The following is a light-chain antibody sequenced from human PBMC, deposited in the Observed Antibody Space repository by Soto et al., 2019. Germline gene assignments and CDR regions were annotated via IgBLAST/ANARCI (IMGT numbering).Light chain of an antibody. CDR1: QSVLYSTNNLNY. V-gene: IGKV4-1*01. CDR3: SHSYFTPQT. J-gene: IGKJ1*01. CDR2: WAS. Sequence: DIVMTQSPDSLAVSLGERATTNCKSSQSVLYSTNNLNYLAEYQQKPRQSPKLLISWASTRESGVPDRFSGRGSGTDFPLPIGRLQGERVAGYLWSHSYFTPQTVGQRTKVEIK.